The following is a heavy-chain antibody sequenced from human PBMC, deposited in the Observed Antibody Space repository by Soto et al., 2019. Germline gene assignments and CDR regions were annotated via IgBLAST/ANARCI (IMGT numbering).Heavy chain of an antibody. CDR1: GGTFSNYA. CDR3: AQTLGLAVAGPGRFDL. Sequence: QVQLVQSGAEVKKPGSSVKVSCKASGGTFSNYAISWVRQAPGQGLEWMGGITPFFGTANYAQKFQGRVTITADDSMSTAYMELSRLRSEDTAVYYCAQTLGLAVAGPGRFDLWGRGPLVTVSS. CDR2: ITPFFGTA. V-gene: IGHV1-69*12. J-gene: IGHJ2*01. D-gene: IGHD6-19*01.